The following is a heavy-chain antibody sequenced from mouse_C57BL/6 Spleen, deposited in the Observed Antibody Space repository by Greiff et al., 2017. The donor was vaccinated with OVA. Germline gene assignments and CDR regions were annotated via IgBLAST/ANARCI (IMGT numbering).Heavy chain of an antibody. V-gene: IGHV1-15*01. Sequence: VQLQQSGAELVRPGASVTLSCKASGYTFTDYEMHWVKQTPVHGLEWIGAIYPETGGTAYNQKFKGKAILTADKSSSTAYMELRRLTSEDSAVYHCRPTGSSYGYFDVWGTGTPVTVSS. CDR3: RPTGSSYGYFDV. D-gene: IGHD1-1*01. CDR1: GYTFTDYE. CDR2: IYPETGGT. J-gene: IGHJ1*03.